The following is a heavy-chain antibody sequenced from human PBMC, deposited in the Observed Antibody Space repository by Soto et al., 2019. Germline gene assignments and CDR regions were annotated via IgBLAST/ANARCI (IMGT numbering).Heavy chain of an antibody. CDR3: ARGSDFLYYYGMDV. CDR2: IFYTGTT. J-gene: IGHJ6*02. Sequence: SETLSLTCTVSGGSISSDFWSWIRPPPGKGLEWIGYIFYTGTTKYNPSLKSRVTISVDTSKNQFSLNLSSVSAADTAVYYCARGSDFLYYYGMDVWGQGTTVTVSS. V-gene: IGHV4-59*01. CDR1: GGSISSDF. D-gene: IGHD5-12*01.